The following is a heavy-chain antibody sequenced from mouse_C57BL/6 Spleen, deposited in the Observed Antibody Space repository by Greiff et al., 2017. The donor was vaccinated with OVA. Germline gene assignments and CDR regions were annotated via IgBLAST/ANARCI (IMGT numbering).Heavy chain of an antibody. CDR1: GFSLTSYG. V-gene: IGHV2-5*01. D-gene: IGHD2-4*01. CDR2: IWRGGST. J-gene: IGHJ4*01. CDR3: AKIDYDEGGAMDY. Sequence: QVQLQQSGPGLVQPSQSLSITCTVSGFSLTSYGVHWVRQSPGKGLEWLGVIWRGGSTDYNAAFMSRLSITKDNSKSQVFLKMNSLQADDTAIYYCAKIDYDEGGAMDYWGQGTSVTVSS.